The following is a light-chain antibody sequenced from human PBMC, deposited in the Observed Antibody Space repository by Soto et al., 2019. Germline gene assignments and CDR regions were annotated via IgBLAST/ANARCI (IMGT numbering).Light chain of an antibody. CDR3: CSYAGSYTYV. CDR1: SSDVGGYDY. CDR2: DVN. Sequence: QPVLTQPRSVSGSPGQSVTISCTGTSSDVGGYDYVSWYQQHPGKAPKLMIYDVNKRPSGVPDRFSGSKSGHTASLTISGLQAEDEADYYCCSYAGSYTYVFGTGTKSPS. J-gene: IGLJ1*01. V-gene: IGLV2-11*01.